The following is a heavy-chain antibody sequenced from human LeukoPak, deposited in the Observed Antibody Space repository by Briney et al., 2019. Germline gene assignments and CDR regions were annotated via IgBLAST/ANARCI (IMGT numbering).Heavy chain of an antibody. CDR3: ARARVPIAVAGLYYFDY. Sequence: ASVKVSCKASGYTFTSHGISWVRQAPGQGPEWMGWIKPDSGSSHYAQKFQGRVTMTRDTSSNSAYMDLTRLKSDDTAVYYCARARVPIAVAGLYYFDYWGQGALVTVSS. CDR1: GYTFTSHG. CDR2: IKPDSGSS. J-gene: IGHJ4*02. D-gene: IGHD6-19*01. V-gene: IGHV1-2*02.